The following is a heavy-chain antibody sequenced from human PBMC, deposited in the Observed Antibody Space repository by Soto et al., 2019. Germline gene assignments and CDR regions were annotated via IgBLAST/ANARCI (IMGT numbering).Heavy chain of an antibody. CDR3: TTDEFPGNYYGMDV. CDR2: IKSKTDGGTT. D-gene: IGHD3-10*01. Sequence: PGGSLRLSCAASGFTFSNAWMSWVRQAPGKGLEWVGRIKSKTDGGTTAYAAPVKGRFTISRDDSKNTLYLQMNSLKTEDTAVYYCTTDEFPGNYYGMDVWGQGTTVTVSS. CDR1: GFTFSNAW. J-gene: IGHJ6*02. V-gene: IGHV3-15*01.